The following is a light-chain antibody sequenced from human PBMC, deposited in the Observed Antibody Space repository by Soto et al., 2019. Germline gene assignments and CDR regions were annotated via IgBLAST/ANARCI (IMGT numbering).Light chain of an antibody. CDR2: GAS. CDR3: HQYGTSPYT. V-gene: IGKV3-20*01. CDR1: QSVPSKY. Sequence: EIVLTQSPGTLSLSPGERATLSCRASQSVPSKYLAWYQQNPGQAPRLLIYGASNRATGIPDKFSGSGSGTDFTLTISRLEPEDFAVYYCHQYGTSPYTFGQGTRLEIK. J-gene: IGKJ5*01.